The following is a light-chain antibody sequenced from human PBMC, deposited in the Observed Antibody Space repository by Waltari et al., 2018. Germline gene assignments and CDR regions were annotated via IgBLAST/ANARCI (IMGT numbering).Light chain of an antibody. CDR1: QSVSEW. J-gene: IGKJ1*01. V-gene: IGKV1-5*01. CDR2: DVS. Sequence: DIQMTQSPSTLSASVGDRVTITFRASQSVSEWVAWYQQKPGKAPELLIFDVSTLKSGVPSRFSGRGSGTEFTLTISSLQPDDFATYYCQHYSHSSPWTFGQGTKVEIK. CDR3: QHYSHSSPWT.